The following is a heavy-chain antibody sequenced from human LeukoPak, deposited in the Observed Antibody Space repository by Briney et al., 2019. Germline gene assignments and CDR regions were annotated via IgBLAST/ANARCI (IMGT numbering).Heavy chain of an antibody. D-gene: IGHD6-6*01. CDR2: IKNKINGETI. CDR1: GFTFSRAW. J-gene: IGHJ4*02. CDR3: VADSPVSMAHSFDY. V-gene: IGHV3-15*01. Sequence: GGSLRLSCAASGFTFSRAWMTWARQAPGKGLEWVGRIKNKINGETIDYAAPVKDRFTISRDDSESTLYMQMNGLKAEDTAVYFCVADSPVSMAHSFDYWGQGLLVTVSS.